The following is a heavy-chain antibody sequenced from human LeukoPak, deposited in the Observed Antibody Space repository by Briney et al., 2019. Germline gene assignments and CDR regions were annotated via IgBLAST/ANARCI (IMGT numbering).Heavy chain of an antibody. CDR1: GGSISSYY. CDR3: ATSTVIYSHFGY. Sequence: SETLSLTCTVSGGSISSYYWSWIRQPPGKRLEWIGYIYHSGSTNYNPSLQSRVTISVDTSKNQFSLKLRSVTAADTAVYYCATSTVIYSHFGYWGQGTLVTVSS. CDR2: IYHSGST. J-gene: IGHJ4*02. V-gene: IGHV4-59*01. D-gene: IGHD4-17*01.